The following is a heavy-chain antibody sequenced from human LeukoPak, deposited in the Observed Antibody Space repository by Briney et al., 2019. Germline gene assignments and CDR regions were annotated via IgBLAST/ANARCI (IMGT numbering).Heavy chain of an antibody. Sequence: GRSLRLSCAASGFTFSSYGMHWVRQAPGKGLEWVAVISYDGINKYYADSVKGRFTISRDNSKNTLYLQMNSLRPEDTAVYYCAKGMLYSSRLDAFDIWGQGTMVTVSS. CDR3: AKGMLYSSRLDAFDI. D-gene: IGHD6-13*01. V-gene: IGHV3-30*18. CDR2: ISYDGINK. CDR1: GFTFSSYG. J-gene: IGHJ3*02.